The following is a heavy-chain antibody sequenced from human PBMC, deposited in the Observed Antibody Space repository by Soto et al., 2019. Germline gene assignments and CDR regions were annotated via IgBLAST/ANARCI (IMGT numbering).Heavy chain of an antibody. CDR1: GFTFSSYW. CDR2: MNEDGGTT. CDR3: GKYASTSWSHFDY. J-gene: IGHJ4*02. V-gene: IGHV3-74*01. D-gene: IGHD6-13*01. Sequence: PGGSLRLSCAASGFTFSSYWMHWVRQAPGKGLVWVSRMNEDGGTTDYADSVRGRFTISRDNAKNTLYLQMNSLRAEDTAVYYCGKYASTSWSHFDYWGQGALVTVSS.